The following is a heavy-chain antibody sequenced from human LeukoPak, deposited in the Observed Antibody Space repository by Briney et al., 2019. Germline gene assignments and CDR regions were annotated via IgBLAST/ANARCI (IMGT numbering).Heavy chain of an antibody. V-gene: IGHV4-4*07. J-gene: IGHJ6*03. D-gene: IGHD2-2*02. Sequence: SETLSLTCTVSGGSISSYYWSWIRQPAGKGLEWIGRIYTSGSTNYNPSLKSRVTMSVDTSKNQFSLKPSSVTAADTAVYYCARDRADCSSTSCYNYYYYYYMDVWGKGTTVTVSS. CDR3: ARDRADCSSTSCYNYYYYYYMDV. CDR2: IYTSGST. CDR1: GGSISSYY.